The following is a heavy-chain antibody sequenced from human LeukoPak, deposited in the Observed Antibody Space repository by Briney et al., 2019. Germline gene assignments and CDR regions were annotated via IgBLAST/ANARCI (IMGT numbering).Heavy chain of an antibody. CDR3: ASGSGYSGFDY. V-gene: IGHV1-18*01. Sequence: GASVKVSCKASGYTFTSYGISWARQAPGQGLEWMGWISAYNGNTNYAQKFQGRVTITADESTSTAYMELSSLRSEDTAVYYCASGSGYSGFDYWGQGTLVTVSS. CDR2: ISAYNGNT. CDR1: GYTFTSYG. D-gene: IGHD3-22*01. J-gene: IGHJ4*02.